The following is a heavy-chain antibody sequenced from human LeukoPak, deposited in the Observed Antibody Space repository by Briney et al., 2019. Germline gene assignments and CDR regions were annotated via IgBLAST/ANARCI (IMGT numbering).Heavy chain of an antibody. CDR2: ISWDGGST. Sequence: GGSLRLSCAASGFTFDDYAMHWVRQAPGKGLEWVSLISWDGGSTYYADSVKGRFTISRDNSKNSLYLQMNSLRAEDTALYYCAKDMVGATSDAFDIWGQGTMVTVSS. D-gene: IGHD1-26*01. J-gene: IGHJ3*02. CDR1: GFTFDDYA. CDR3: AKDMVGATSDAFDI. V-gene: IGHV3-43D*03.